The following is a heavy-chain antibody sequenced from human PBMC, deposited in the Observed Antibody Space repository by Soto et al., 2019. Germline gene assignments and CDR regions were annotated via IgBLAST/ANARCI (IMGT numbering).Heavy chain of an antibody. Sequence: EVQLVESGGGLVKPGGSLRLSCAASGFTFRTYSMNWVRQAPGKGLEWVSSISGSSDYIYYADSVKGRFTISRDNAKNSLYLQVNSLRAEDTAVYFCARKEQWLLNSFDFWGQGTLVTVSS. CDR2: ISGSSDYI. CDR3: ARKEQWLLNSFDF. CDR1: GFTFRTYS. D-gene: IGHD6-19*01. J-gene: IGHJ4*02. V-gene: IGHV3-21*01.